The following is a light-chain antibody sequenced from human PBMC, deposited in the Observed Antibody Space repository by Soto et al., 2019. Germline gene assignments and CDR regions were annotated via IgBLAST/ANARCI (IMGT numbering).Light chain of an antibody. CDR1: QTISTY. Sequence: EIVLTQSPATLSLSPGERATLSCRASQTISTYLAWYQQKPGQAPRLLIYGASNRATGIPARFSGSGSGTDFTLTISIREPEDFAVYYCQQRSNWPANFGQGTRLEIK. CDR2: GAS. V-gene: IGKV3-11*01. J-gene: IGKJ5*01. CDR3: QQRSNWPAN.